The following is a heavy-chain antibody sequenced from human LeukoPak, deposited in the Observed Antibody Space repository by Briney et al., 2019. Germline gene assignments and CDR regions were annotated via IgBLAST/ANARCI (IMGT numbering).Heavy chain of an antibody. V-gene: IGHV5-51*01. J-gene: IGHJ4*02. D-gene: IGHD4-23*01. CDR1: GYSFTSYW. CDR3: AKLRWPEGDRSSFDF. CDR2: IYPSDSDT. Sequence: GESLKISCKGSGYSFTSYWISWVRQMPGKGLDWMGIIYPSDSDTKYSSSFQGQVTISADKSINTAYLQWTSLKASDTAMYYCAKLRWPEGDRSSFDFWGQGTLVTVSS.